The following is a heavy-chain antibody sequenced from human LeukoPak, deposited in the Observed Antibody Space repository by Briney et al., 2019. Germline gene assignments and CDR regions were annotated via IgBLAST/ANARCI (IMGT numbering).Heavy chain of an antibody. V-gene: IGHV1-69*04. CDR1: GSTFSSYA. Sequence: GASVKVSCKASGSTFSSYAISWVRQAPGQGLEWMGRIIPIFGIANYAQKFQGRVTITADKSTSTAYMELSSLRSEDTAVYYCARDRTFGGVIAAQHDYWGQGTLVTVSS. CDR2: IIPIFGIA. D-gene: IGHD3-16*02. CDR3: ARDRTFGGVIAAQHDY. J-gene: IGHJ4*02.